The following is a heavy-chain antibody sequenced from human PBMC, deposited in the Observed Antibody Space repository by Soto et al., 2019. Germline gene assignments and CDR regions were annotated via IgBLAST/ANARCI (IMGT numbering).Heavy chain of an antibody. D-gene: IGHD1-7*01. CDR3: ARDNWSYSYYYGMDV. J-gene: IGHJ6*02. V-gene: IGHV1-69*06. Sequence: SVKVSCKASGGTFSSYAISWVRQAPGQGLEWMGGIIPIFGTANYAQKFQGRVTITADKSTSTAYMELSSLRSEDTAVYYCARDNWSYSYYYGMDVWGQGTTVTVSS. CDR2: IIPIFGTA. CDR1: GGTFSSYA.